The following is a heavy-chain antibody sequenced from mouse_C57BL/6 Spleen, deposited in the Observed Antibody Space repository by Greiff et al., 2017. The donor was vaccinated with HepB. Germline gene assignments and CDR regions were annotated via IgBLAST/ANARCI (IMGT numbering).Heavy chain of an antibody. J-gene: IGHJ1*03. D-gene: IGHD1-1*01. CDR2: IYPGSGST. Sequence: QVQLQQPGAELVKPGASVKMSCKASGYTFTSYWITWVKQRPGQGLEWIGDIYPGSGSTNYNEKFKSKATLTVDTSSSTAYMQLSSLTSEDSAVYYCARRDYGSSYWYFDVGGTGTTVTVSS. V-gene: IGHV1-55*01. CDR1: GYTFTSYW. CDR3: ARRDYGSSYWYFDV.